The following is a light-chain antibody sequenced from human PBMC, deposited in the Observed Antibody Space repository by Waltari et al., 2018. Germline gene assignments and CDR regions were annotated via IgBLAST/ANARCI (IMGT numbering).Light chain of an antibody. CDR1: QSVGRS. J-gene: IGKJ1*01. CDR2: GAS. CDR3: QHYVTLPVT. Sequence: EIVLTQSPGTLSLSPGDRGTLSCRTSQSVGRSLAWYQQKRGQAPRLLIYGASSRATGIPDRFSGSGSGTDFSLTISRLEPEDFAVYYCQHYVTLPVTFGQGTKLEIK. V-gene: IGKV3-20*01.